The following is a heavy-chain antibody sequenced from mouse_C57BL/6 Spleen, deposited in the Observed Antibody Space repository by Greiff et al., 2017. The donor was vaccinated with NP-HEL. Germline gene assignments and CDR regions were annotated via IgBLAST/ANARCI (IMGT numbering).Heavy chain of an antibody. CDR3: ARGALPLSYFDY. D-gene: IGHD2-1*01. J-gene: IGHJ2*01. Sequence: VQLQQSGAELVMPGASVKLSCKASGYTFTSYWMHWVKQRPGQGLEWIGEIDPSDSYTNYNQKFKGKSTLTVDKSSSTAYMQLSSLTSEDSAVYYCARGALPLSYFDYWGQGTTLTVSS. V-gene: IGHV1-69*01. CDR2: IDPSDSYT. CDR1: GYTFTSYW.